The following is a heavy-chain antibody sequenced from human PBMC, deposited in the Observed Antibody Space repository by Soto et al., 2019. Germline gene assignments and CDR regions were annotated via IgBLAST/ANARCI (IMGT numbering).Heavy chain of an antibody. V-gene: IGHV3-21*01. CDR3: ARPIAAAVTLDAFDI. CDR1: GFTFSSYS. D-gene: IGHD6-13*01. Sequence: PGGSLRLSCAASGFTFSSYSMNWVRQAPGKGLEWVSSISSSISYIYCADSVKGRFTISRDNAKNSLYLQMNSLRAEDTAVYYCARPIAAAVTLDAFDIWGQGTMVTVSS. J-gene: IGHJ3*02. CDR2: ISSSISYI.